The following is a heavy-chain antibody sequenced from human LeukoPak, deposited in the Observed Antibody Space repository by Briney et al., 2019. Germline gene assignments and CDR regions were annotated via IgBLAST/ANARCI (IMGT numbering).Heavy chain of an antibody. CDR1: GGSFSGYY. CDR2: INHSGST. J-gene: IGHJ5*02. V-gene: IGHV4-34*01. D-gene: IGHD6-6*01. CDR3: ARGEQLVTWFDP. Sequence: SETLSLTCAVYGGSFSGYYWSWIRQPPGKGLEWIGEINHSGSTNYNPSLKSRVTISVDTSKNLFSLKLSSVTAADTAVYYCARGEQLVTWFDPWGQGTLVTVSS.